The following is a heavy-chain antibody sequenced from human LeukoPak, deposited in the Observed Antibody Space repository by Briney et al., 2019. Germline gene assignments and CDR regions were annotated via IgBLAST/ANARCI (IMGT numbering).Heavy chain of an antibody. CDR2: ISAYIGNT. V-gene: IGHV1-18*01. Sequence: ASVKVSCKASGYTFTSYGITWVRQARGQGLEWMGWISAYIGNTNYAQNLQGRVTMTTDTSTGTAYMELRSLRSDDTAVYYCARLNFDCSSTSCYAGTPDYWGQGTLVTVS. CDR3: ARLNFDCSSTSCYAGTPDY. D-gene: IGHD2-2*01. CDR1: GYTFTSYG. J-gene: IGHJ4*02.